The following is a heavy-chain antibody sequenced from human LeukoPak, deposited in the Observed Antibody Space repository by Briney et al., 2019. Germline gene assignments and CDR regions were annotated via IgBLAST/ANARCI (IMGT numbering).Heavy chain of an antibody. CDR2: ISGSGGST. J-gene: IGHJ4*02. D-gene: IGHD3-9*01. CDR1: GFTFSSYA. CDR3: AKAQLRYFDWPDY. V-gene: IGHV3-23*01. Sequence: GGSLRLSCAASGFTFSSYAMSWVRRAPGKGLEWVSAISGSGGSTYYADSVKGRFTISRDNSKNTLYLQMNSLRAEDTAVYYCAKAQLRYFDWPDYWGQGTLVTVSS.